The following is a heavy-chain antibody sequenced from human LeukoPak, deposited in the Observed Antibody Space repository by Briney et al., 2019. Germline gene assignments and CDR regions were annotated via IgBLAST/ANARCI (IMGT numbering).Heavy chain of an antibody. V-gene: IGHV5-51*01. J-gene: IGHJ3*01. CDR1: GYSFTSYC. CDR3: GMSGDRVPLQDDVFDV. CDR2: IYPGASGP. Sequence: GESLKISCKVSGYSFTSYCIGWVRQMPGKGLEWMGIIYPGASGPTYSPSFQGQVTISVDKSFNTAYLQWSRLQASDTAMYYCGMSGDRVPLQDDVFDVWGQGTMVTVST. D-gene: IGHD1-26*01.